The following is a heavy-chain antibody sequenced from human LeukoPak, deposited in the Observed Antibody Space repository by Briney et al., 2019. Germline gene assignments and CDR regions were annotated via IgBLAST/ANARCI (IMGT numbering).Heavy chain of an antibody. CDR2: INPNSGGT. V-gene: IGHV1-2*02. CDR3: ARAGYVGSSSSSNDY. Sequence: ASVKVSCKASGYTFSSYYMHWVRQAPGQGLEWMGWINPNSGGTNYAQKFRGRVTMTRDTSISTAYMELSGLTSDDTAVFYCARAGYVGSSSSSNDYWGQGTLVTVSS. D-gene: IGHD6-6*01. J-gene: IGHJ4*02. CDR1: GYTFSSYY.